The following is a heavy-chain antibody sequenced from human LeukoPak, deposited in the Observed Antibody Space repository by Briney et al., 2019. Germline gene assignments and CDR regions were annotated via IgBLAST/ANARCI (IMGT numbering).Heavy chain of an antibody. CDR1: GYIFTGYY. CDR3: ARDKAVVVAATHKNWFDP. J-gene: IGHJ5*02. CDR2: INPNSGAT. D-gene: IGHD2-15*01. V-gene: IGHV1-2*02. Sequence: GASVKVSCKASGYIFTGYYMHWVRQAPGQGLEWMGWINPNSGATNYAQKFQGRVTMTRDTSISTAYMELSRLRSDDTAVYYCARDKAVVVAATHKNWFDPWGQGTLVTVSS.